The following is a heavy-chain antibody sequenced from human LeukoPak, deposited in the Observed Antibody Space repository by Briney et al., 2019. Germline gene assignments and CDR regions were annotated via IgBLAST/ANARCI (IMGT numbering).Heavy chain of an antibody. D-gene: IGHD1-14*01. CDR2: IYSGGST. CDR3: ARGLTEDYFDY. CDR1: GFTVSSNY. Sequence: GGSLRLSCAASGFTVSSNYMSWVRQAPGKGLEWVSVIYSGGSTYYADSVRGRFTISRDNSKNTPYLQMNSLRAEDTAVYYCARGLTEDYFDYWGQGTLVTVSS. V-gene: IGHV3-53*01. J-gene: IGHJ4*02.